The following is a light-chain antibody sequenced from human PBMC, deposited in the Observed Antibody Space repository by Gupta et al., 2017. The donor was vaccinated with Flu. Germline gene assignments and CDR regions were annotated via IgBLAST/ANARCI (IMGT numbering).Light chain of an antibody. CDR3: QHDNTLVA. J-gene: IGKJ4*01. V-gene: IGKV3-15*01. Sequence: EIVMTQSPVTLSVSPGERATLSCSASETINSNLAWYQQKSGQAPRLIIYGASNRAKGIPVRFSGSGYGKEFTLTSSRRQYEDCAVYYWQHDNTLVAFGGGTKVEIK. CDR2: GAS. CDR1: ETINSN.